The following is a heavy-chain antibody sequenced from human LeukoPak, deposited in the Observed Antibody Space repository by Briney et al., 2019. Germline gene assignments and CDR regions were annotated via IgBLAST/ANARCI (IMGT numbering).Heavy chain of an antibody. Sequence: PSQTPSLTCTVSGGSISSGSYYWGWIRQPAGKGLEWIGRIYTSRSTNYNPSLKRRVTISVDTSKNQFSLKLSSVTAADTAVYYCASIDTAMVDNYYYGMDVWGQGTTVTVSS. J-gene: IGHJ6*02. V-gene: IGHV4-61*02. CDR2: IYTSRST. D-gene: IGHD5-18*01. CDR3: ASIDTAMVDNYYYGMDV. CDR1: GGSISSGSYY.